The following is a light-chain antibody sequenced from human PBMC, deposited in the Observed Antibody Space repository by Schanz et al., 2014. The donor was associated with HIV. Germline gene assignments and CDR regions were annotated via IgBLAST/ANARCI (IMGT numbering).Light chain of an antibody. V-gene: IGKV1-9*01. CDR1: QDIDNY. J-gene: IGKJ4*01. CDR2: GAS. CDR3: QQRSNWPPLT. Sequence: IQVTQSPSSLSPSVGDRVTITCRATQDIDNYLNWYQHKSGKAPTLLIYGASTLHTGVSSRFSGSGSGRDFTLTISSLEPEDFAVYYCQQRSNWPPLTFGGGTKVEIK.